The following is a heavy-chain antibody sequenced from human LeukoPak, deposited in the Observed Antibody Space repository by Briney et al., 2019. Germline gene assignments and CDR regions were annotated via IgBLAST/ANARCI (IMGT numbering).Heavy chain of an antibody. CDR3: ARDDYDSSGYYSFDY. CDR1: GFTFSSYS. V-gene: IGHV3-21*01. D-gene: IGHD3-22*01. Sequence: PGGSLRLSCAASGFTFSSYSMNWVRQAPGKGLEWVSSISSSSSYIYYADSVKGRFTNSRDNARNSLYLQMNSLRAEDTAVYYCARDDYDSSGYYSFDYWGQGTLVTVSS. J-gene: IGHJ4*02. CDR2: ISSSSSYI.